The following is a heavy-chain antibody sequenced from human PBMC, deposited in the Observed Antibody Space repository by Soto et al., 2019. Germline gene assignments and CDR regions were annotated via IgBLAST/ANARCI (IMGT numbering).Heavy chain of an antibody. CDR3: AKYDFWSGYPPDWYMDV. V-gene: IGHV3-23*01. Sequence: GGSLRLSCAASGFTFSSYAMSWVRQAPGKGLEWVSAISGSGGSTYYADSVKGRFTISRDNSKNTLYLQMNSLRAEDTAVYYCAKYDFWSGYPPDWYMDVWGKGTTVTVSS. D-gene: IGHD3-3*01. J-gene: IGHJ6*03. CDR2: ISGSGGST. CDR1: GFTFSSYA.